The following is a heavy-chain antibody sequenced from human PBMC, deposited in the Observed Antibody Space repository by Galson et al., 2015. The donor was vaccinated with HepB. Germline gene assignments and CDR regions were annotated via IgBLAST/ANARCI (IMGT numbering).Heavy chain of an antibody. CDR2: IYHSGST. V-gene: IGHV4-4*02. Sequence: ETLSLTCAVSGGSISSSNWWSWVRQPPGKGLEWIGEIYHSGSTNYNPSLKSRVTISVDKSKNQFSLKLSSVTAADTAVYYCATLTLWFGAFGVDYYYGMDVWGQGTTVTVSS. CDR3: ATLTLWFGAFGVDYYYGMDV. D-gene: IGHD3-10*01. CDR1: GGSISSSNW. J-gene: IGHJ6*02.